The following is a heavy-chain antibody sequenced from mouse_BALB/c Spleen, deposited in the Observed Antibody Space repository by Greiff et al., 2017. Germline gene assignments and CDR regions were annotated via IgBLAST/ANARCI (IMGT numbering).Heavy chain of an antibody. CDR2: INPYYGST. D-gene: IGHD1-1*01. V-gene: IGHV1-39*01. CDR3: ARLYGSQAFYAMDY. CDR1: GYSFTDYI. J-gene: IGHJ4*01. Sequence: VQLQQTGPELVKPGASVKISCKASGYSFTDYIMLWVKQSHGKSLEWIGNINPYYGSTSYNLKFKGKATLTVDKSSSTAYMQLSSLTSEDSAVYYCARLYGSQAFYAMDYWGQGTSVTVSS.